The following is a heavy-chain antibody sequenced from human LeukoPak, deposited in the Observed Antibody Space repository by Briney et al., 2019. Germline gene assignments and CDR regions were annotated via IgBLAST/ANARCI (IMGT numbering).Heavy chain of an antibody. Sequence: GESLKISCKSSGYTFTSYWIGWVRQMPGKGLEWMGIIYPGDSDTRYSPSFQGQVTISADKSISTAYLQWSSLKASDTAMYYCARSPPDYGDYEARGFDYWGQGTLVTVSS. CDR2: IYPGDSDT. D-gene: IGHD4-17*01. V-gene: IGHV5-51*01. J-gene: IGHJ4*02. CDR1: GYTFTSYW. CDR3: ARSPPDYGDYEARGFDY.